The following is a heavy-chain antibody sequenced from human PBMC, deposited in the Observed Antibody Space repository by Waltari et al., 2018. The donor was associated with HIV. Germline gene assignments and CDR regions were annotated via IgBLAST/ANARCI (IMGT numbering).Heavy chain of an antibody. CDR2: ISGSGGST. D-gene: IGHD3-22*01. J-gene: IGHJ4*02. V-gene: IGHV3-23*01. CDR3: AKGHYYDSSGYPGGDY. CDR1: GFTFSSYA. Sequence: EVQLLESGGGLVQPGGSLRLSCAASGFTFSSYAMSWVRQAPGKGLGWVSAISGSGGSTYYADSVKGRFTISRDNSKNTLYLQMNSLRAEDTAVYYCAKGHYYDSSGYPGGDYWGQGTLVTVSS.